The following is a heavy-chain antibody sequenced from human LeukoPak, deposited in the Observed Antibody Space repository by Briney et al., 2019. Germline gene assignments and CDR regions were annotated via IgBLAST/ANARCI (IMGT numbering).Heavy chain of an antibody. CDR2: INPNSGAT. CDR3: ARDLGVITNY. J-gene: IGHJ4*02. V-gene: IGHV1-2*02. D-gene: IGHD2-21*01. CDR1: GYTFTDYY. Sequence: ASVKVSCKAYGYTFTDYYPHWVRRAPGQGLEWMGWINPNSGATSYAQKFQGRVTMTRDTSISTAYMELSRLRSDDTAVYYCARDLGVITNYWGQGTLVTVSS.